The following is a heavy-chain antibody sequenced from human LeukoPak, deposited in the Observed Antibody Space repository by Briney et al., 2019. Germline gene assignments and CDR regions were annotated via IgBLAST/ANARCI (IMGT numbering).Heavy chain of an antibody. CDR1: GYNFTSYW. CDR3: ARHIGYCSGGSCYDSLSIGY. V-gene: IGHV5-10-1*01. D-gene: IGHD2-15*01. J-gene: IGHJ4*02. Sequence: GESLKISCKGSGYNFTSYWISWVRQMPGKGLEWMGRIDPSDSYTNYRPSFQGHVTISADKSINTAYLQWSSLKASDTAMYYCARHIGYCSGGSCYDSLSIGYWGQGTLVTVSP. CDR2: IDPSDSYT.